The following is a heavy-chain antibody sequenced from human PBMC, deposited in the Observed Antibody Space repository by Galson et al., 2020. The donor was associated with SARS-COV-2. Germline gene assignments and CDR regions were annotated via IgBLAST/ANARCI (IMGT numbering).Heavy chain of an antibody. J-gene: IGHJ4*02. CDR2: ISWNSGSI. CDR3: ATSRGMITFGGVSFDY. V-gene: IGHV3-9*01. D-gene: IGHD3-16*01. CDR1: GFTFDDYA. Sequence: GGSLRLSCAASGFTFDDYAMHWVRQAPGKGLEWVSGISWNSGSIGYADSVKGRFTISRDNAKNSLYLQMNSLRAEDTALYYCATSRGMITFGGVSFDYWGQGTLVTVSS.